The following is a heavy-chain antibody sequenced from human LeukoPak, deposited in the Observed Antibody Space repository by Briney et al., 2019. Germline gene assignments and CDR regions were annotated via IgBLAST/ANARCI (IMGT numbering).Heavy chain of an antibody. CDR1: GFTFSSYA. CDR2: ISGSGGRT. D-gene: IGHD3-10*01. J-gene: IGHJ5*02. CDR3: AKGVHMIRGVISPWFDP. V-gene: IGHV3-23*01. Sequence: GGSLRLSCAASGFTFSSYAMSWVRQAPGKGLEWVSAISGSGGRTYYADSVKGRFTISRDNSKNTLYLQMNSLRAEDTAVYYCAKGVHMIRGVISPWFDPWGQGTLVTVSS.